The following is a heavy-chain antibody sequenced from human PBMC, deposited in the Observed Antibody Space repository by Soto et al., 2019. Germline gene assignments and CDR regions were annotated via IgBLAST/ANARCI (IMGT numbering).Heavy chain of an antibody. CDR2: IYYSGST. Sequence: SETLSLTCSVSGGSISSYYWSWIRQPPGKGLEWIGYIYYSGSTYYNPSLKSRVTISVDTSKNQFSLKLSSVTAADTAVYYCARGVRLRYFDWLDKLGNWFDPWGQGTLVTVSS. D-gene: IGHD3-9*01. CDR3: ARGVRLRYFDWLDKLGNWFDP. CDR1: GGSISSYY. V-gene: IGHV4-59*12. J-gene: IGHJ5*02.